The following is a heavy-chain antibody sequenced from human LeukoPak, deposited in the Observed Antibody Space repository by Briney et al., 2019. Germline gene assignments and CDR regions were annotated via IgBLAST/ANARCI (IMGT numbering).Heavy chain of an antibody. V-gene: IGHV1-8*01. D-gene: IGHD6-13*01. J-gene: IGHJ3*02. CDR2: MNPNSGNT. CDR1: GYTFTSYD. CDR3: ARGQQLVLPSAFDI. Sequence: ASVKVSCKASGYTFTSYDINWVRQATGQGLEWMGWMNPNSGNTGYAQKFQGRVTMTRNTSISTAYMELSSLRSEDTAVYYCARGQQLVLPSAFDIWGQGTMVTVSS.